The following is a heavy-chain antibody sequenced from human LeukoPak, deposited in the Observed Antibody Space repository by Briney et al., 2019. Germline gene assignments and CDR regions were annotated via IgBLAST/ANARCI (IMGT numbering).Heavy chain of an antibody. V-gene: IGHV3-23*01. D-gene: IGHD2-15*01. CDR1: GFTFNSYW. Sequence: GGSLRLSCAASGFTFNSYWMNWVYQAPGKGLEWVSAISGSGGSTYYADSVKGRFTISRDNSKNTLYLQMNSLRAEDTAVYYCAKDKDIVVVVAASTPFYFDYWGQGTLVTVSS. J-gene: IGHJ4*02. CDR2: ISGSGGST. CDR3: AKDKDIVVVVAASTPFYFDY.